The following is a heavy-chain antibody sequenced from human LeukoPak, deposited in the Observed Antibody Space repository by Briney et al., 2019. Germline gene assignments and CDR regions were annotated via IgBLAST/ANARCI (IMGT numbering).Heavy chain of an antibody. J-gene: IGHJ6*03. CDR2: IIPIFGTA. V-gene: IGHV1-69*13. D-gene: IGHD3-10*01. Sequence: GASVKVSCKAPGGTFSSYAISWVRQAPGQGLEWMGGIIPIFGTANYAQKFQGRVTITADESTSTAYMELSSLRSEDTAVYYCARDKGLVRGVRPYYYYMDVWGKGTTVTISS. CDR1: GGTFSSYA. CDR3: ARDKGLVRGVRPYYYYMDV.